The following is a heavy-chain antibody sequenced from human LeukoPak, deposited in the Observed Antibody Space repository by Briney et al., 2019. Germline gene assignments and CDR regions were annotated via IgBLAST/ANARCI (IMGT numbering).Heavy chain of an antibody. J-gene: IGHJ4*02. CDR3: ARDPGYSYGYADY. CDR2: IKQDGSEK. D-gene: IGHD5-18*01. CDR1: GFTFSSYW. V-gene: IGHV3-7*01. Sequence: GGSLRLSCAASGFTFSSYWMSWVRQAPGKGLEWVANIKQDGSEKYYVDSVKGRFTISRDNAKNSLYLQMNSLRAEDTAVYYCARDPGYSYGYADYWGQGTLVTVSS.